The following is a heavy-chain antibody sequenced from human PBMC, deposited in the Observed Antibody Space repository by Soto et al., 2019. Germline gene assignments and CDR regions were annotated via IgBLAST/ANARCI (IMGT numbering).Heavy chain of an antibody. V-gene: IGHV3-21*01. D-gene: IGHD2-15*01. J-gene: IGHJ4*02. CDR1: GFTFSSYS. CDR3: ARATSLRSYCSGGSCYLPDY. Sequence: GGSLRLFCAASGFTFSSYSMNWVRQAPGKGLEWVSSISSSSSYIYYADSVKGRFTISRDNAKNSLYLQMNSLRAEDTAVYYCARATSLRSYCSGGSCYLPDYWGQGTLVTVSS. CDR2: ISSSSSYI.